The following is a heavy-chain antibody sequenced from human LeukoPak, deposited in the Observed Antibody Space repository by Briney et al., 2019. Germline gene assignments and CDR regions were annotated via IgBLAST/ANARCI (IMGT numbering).Heavy chain of an antibody. CDR3: ARGFGYAGNYFDF. D-gene: IGHD2-15*01. CDR2: IFLGDSDT. J-gene: IGHJ4*02. V-gene: IGHV5-51*01. CDR1: GYVFSSYW. Sequence: GESLKISCRGSGYVFSSYWIGWVRQMPGKGLEWMGIIFLGDSDTRYSPSFQGQVTISDDKSINTAYLHWSSLEASDTATYYCARGFGYAGNYFDFWGQGTLVTVSS.